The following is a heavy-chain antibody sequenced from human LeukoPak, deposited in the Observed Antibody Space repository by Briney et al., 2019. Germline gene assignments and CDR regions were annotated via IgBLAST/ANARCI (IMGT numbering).Heavy chain of an antibody. CDR3: ARADYSSAWSHDYYYMDV. CDR2: IYHSGST. Sequence: PSETLSLTCTVSGYSISSGYYWGWIRQPPGKGLEWIGSIYHSGSTYYNPSLKSRVTISVDTSKNQFSLKLSSVTAADTAVYYCARADYSSAWSHDYYYMDVWGKGTTVTVSS. V-gene: IGHV4-38-2*02. D-gene: IGHD6-13*01. CDR1: GYSISSGYY. J-gene: IGHJ6*03.